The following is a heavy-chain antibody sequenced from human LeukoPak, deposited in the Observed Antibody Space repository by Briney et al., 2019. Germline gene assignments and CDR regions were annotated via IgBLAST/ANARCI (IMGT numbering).Heavy chain of an antibody. V-gene: IGHV3-21*01. Sequence: PGGSLRLSCAASGFTFSSYSMNWVRQAPGKGLEWVSSISSSSSCIYYADSVKGRFTISRDNAKNSLYLQMNSLRAEDTAVYYCARAPYNSGSYPLYFDYWGQGTLVTVSS. CDR1: GFTFSSYS. CDR2: ISSSSSCI. J-gene: IGHJ4*02. CDR3: ARAPYNSGSYPLYFDY. D-gene: IGHD1-26*01.